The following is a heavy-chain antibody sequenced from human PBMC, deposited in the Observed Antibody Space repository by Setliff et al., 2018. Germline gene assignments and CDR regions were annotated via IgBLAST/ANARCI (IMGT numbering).Heavy chain of an antibody. CDR1: GGSITSGSFY. J-gene: IGHJ4*02. D-gene: IGHD3-9*01. CDR2: VHASGSP. Sequence: PSETLSLTCTVSGGSITSGSFYWSWIRQPAGKGLEWIGRVHASGSPSYNPSLESRVTISLDKSTNQVSLNLSSVTAADTAVYFCARERYFDWFFEYWGQGTLVTVSS. V-gene: IGHV4-61*02. CDR3: ARERYFDWFFEY.